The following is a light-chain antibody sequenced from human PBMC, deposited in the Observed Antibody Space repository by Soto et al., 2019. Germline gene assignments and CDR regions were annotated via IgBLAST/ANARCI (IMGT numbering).Light chain of an antibody. CDR2: DVS. V-gene: IGLV2-14*01. J-gene: IGLJ1*01. Sequence: QSALTQPASVSGSPGQSSTISCTGTSSDVGGYNYVSWYQQHPGKAPKLMIYDVSNRPSGVSKRFSGSKSGNTASLTISGLQAEDEADYSCSSYTSSSTLYVFGTGPKVTV. CDR3: SSYTSSSTLYV. CDR1: SSDVGGYNY.